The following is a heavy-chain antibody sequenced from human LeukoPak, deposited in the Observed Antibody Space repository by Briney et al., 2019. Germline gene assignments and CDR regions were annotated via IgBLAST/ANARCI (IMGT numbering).Heavy chain of an antibody. CDR3: AKDPDYYDSSGYYFDY. V-gene: IGHV3-23*01. CDR2: ISGSGGST. CDR1: GFTFSSYA. Sequence: PGGSLRLSCAASGFTFSSYAMSWVRQAPGKGLEWVSAISGSGGSTYYADSVKGRFTISRDNSKNTLYLQMNSLRAEDTAVYYCAKDPDYYDSSGYYFDYWGQGTLVTVSS. D-gene: IGHD3-22*01. J-gene: IGHJ4*02.